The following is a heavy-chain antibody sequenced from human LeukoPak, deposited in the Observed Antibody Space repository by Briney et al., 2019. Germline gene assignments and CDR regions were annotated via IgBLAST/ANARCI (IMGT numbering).Heavy chain of an antibody. CDR2: IYYSGST. CDR1: GGSISSSNYY. J-gene: IGHJ5*02. CDR3: ASQCIFVYNWFDP. Sequence: SETLSLTCTVFGGSISSSNYYWDWIRQPPGKGLEWIGSIYYSGSTYYNPSLKSRVTISVDTSKNQFSLKLSSVTAADTAVYYCASQCIFVYNWFDPWGQGTLFTVSS. V-gene: IGHV4-39*01. D-gene: IGHD3-3*01.